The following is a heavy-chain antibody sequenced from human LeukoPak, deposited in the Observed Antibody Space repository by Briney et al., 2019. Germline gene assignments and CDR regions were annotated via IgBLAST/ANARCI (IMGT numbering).Heavy chain of an antibody. J-gene: IGHJ4*02. Sequence: PGGSLRLSCAASGFTFSNAWMSWVRQAPGKGLEWVGRIKSKTDGGTTDYAAPVKGRFTISRDDSKNTLYLQMNSLKTEDTAVYYCTTDHWLLGQFDYWGQGTLVTVSS. D-gene: IGHD3-9*01. CDR1: GFTFSNAW. CDR2: IKSKTDGGTT. CDR3: TTDHWLLGQFDY. V-gene: IGHV3-15*01.